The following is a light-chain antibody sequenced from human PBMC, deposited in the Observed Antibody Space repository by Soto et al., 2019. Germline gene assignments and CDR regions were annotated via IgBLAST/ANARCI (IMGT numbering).Light chain of an antibody. Sequence: EVVLTQSPAILSVSPGEGASLSCRASQNVGTSLAWYQQKSGQAPRLLIYGASTRAAGVPARFSGSASGTEYTLTITSLQPEDVATYFCQHYHTLPPELTFGQGTRLEI. CDR1: QNVGTS. CDR2: GAS. V-gene: IGKV3-15*01. CDR3: QHYHTLPPELT. J-gene: IGKJ5*01.